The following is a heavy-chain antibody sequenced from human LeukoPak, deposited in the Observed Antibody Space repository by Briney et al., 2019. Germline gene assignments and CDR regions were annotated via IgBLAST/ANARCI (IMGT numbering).Heavy chain of an antibody. Sequence: SETLSLTCAVYGGSFSGYYWSWIRQPPGKGLEWIGEINHSGSTNYNPSLKSRVTISVDTSKNQFSLKLSSVTAADTAVYYCASHIVVVPAAIILWFDPWGQGTLVTVSS. CDR2: INHSGST. V-gene: IGHV4-34*01. J-gene: IGHJ5*02. D-gene: IGHD2-2*02. CDR1: GGSFSGYY. CDR3: ASHIVVVPAAIILWFDP.